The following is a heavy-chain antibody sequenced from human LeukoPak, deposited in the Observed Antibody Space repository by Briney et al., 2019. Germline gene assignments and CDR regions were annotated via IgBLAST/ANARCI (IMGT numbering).Heavy chain of an antibody. CDR3: ARGAVAGWYYFDY. D-gene: IGHD6-19*01. J-gene: IGHJ4*02. CDR2: ISSSSSYI. V-gene: IGHV3-21*01. CDR1: GFTFSSYS. Sequence: GGSLRLSCAASGFTFSSYSMNWVRQAPGKGLEWVSSISSSSSYIYYADSVKGRLTISRDNAKNSLYLQMNSLRAEDTAVYYCARGAVAGWYYFDYWGQGTLVTVSS.